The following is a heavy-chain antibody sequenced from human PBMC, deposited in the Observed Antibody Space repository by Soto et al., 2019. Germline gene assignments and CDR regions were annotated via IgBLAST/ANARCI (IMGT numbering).Heavy chain of an antibody. J-gene: IGHJ4*02. CDR3: AKDQLVAVAGTLFDY. CDR2: ISGSGGST. V-gene: IGHV3-23*01. CDR1: GFTFSSYA. D-gene: IGHD6-19*01. Sequence: PGGSLRLSCTASGFTFSSYAMSWVRQAPGKGLEWVSAISGSGGSTYYADSVKGRFTISRDNSKNTLYLQMNSLRAEDTAVYYCAKDQLVAVAGTLFDYWGQGTLVTVSS.